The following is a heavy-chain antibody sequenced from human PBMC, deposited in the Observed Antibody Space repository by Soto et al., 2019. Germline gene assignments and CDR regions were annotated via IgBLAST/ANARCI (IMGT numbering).Heavy chain of an antibody. CDR2: IYPGGNT. CDR3: ARLVGVAISP. Sequence: SETLSLTCAVSGGSISSGHYPWTWIRQPPGKGLEWIGYIYPGGNTYYSPSLKSRVTIALDTSKSLASLRLNSVTAADTAVYYCARLVGVAISPWGHGTLVTVSS. J-gene: IGHJ4*01. CDR1: GGSISSGHYP. D-gene: IGHD2-21*01. V-gene: IGHV4-30-2*01.